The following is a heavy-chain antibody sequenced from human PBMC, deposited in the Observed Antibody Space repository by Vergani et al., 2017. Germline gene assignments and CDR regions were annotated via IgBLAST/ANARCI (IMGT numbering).Heavy chain of an antibody. CDR2: INPNSGGT. CDR1: GYTFTGYY. Sequence: QVQLVQSGAEVKKPGASLKVSCKASGYTFTGYYMHWVRQAPGQGLEWMGWINPNSGGTNYAQKFQGRVTMTRDTSISTAYMELSRLRSEDTAVYYCASDTTVVTRGYYYYYMDVWGKGTTVTVSS. CDR3: ASDTTVVTRGYYYYYMDV. D-gene: IGHD4-23*01. J-gene: IGHJ6*03. V-gene: IGHV1-2*02.